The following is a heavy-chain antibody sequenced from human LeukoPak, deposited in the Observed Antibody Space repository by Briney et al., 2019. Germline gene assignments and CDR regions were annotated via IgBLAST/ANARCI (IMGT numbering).Heavy chain of an antibody. D-gene: IGHD2-2*01. V-gene: IGHV1-69*06. CDR2: IMPMFGKA. CDR3: AGGRTDIVVVPATLRNYYFDY. Sequence: ASVKVSCKASGYTFTSYYMHWVRQAPGQGLEWMGGIMPMFGKANYAQKFQGRVTTTADKATSTAYMELSSLRSEDTAVYYCAGGRTDIVVVPATLRNYYFDYWGQGTLVTVSS. CDR1: GYTFTSYY. J-gene: IGHJ4*02.